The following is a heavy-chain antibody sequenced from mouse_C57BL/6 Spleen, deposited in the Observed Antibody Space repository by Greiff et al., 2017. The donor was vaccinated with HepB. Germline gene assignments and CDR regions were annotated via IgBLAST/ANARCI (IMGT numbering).Heavy chain of an antibody. CDR3: ASSIYYDYDVAY. CDR2: IHPNSGST. Sequence: QVQLQQPGAELVKPGASVKLSCKASGYTFTSYWMHWVKQRPGQGLEWIGMIHPNSGSTNYNEKFKSKATLTVDKSSSTAYMQLSSLTSEDSAVYYCASSIYYDYDVAYWGQGTLVTVSA. D-gene: IGHD2-4*01. V-gene: IGHV1-64*01. CDR1: GYTFTSYW. J-gene: IGHJ3*01.